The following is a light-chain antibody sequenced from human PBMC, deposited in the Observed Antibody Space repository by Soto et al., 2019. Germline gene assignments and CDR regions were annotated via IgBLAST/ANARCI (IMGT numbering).Light chain of an antibody. J-gene: IGLJ7*01. Sequence: QTVVTQEPSFSVSPGGTVTLTCGLSSGSVSTSYYPSWYQQTPGQAPRTLIYSTNSRSSGVPDPFSGSILGNKAALTIAGAHANYESDYYCVLYMGSGVSLFGGGTQLTVL. CDR2: STN. CDR1: SGSVSTSYY. CDR3: VLYMGSGVSL. V-gene: IGLV8-61*01.